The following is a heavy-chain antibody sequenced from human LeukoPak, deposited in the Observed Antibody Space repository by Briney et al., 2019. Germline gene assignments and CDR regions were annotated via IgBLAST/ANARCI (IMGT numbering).Heavy chain of an antibody. CDR1: GFTFSTFE. D-gene: IGHD3-22*01. CDR2: IMSSHRPI. Sequence: GGSLRLSCAASGFTFSTFEMNWVRQAPGKGLEWVSYIMSSHRPIYYADSVKGRFTISRDNAQNSLYLQMNNLRAEDTAVYYCARVLSYYDSSGSYGDWYFDLWGRGTLVTVSS. V-gene: IGHV3-48*03. CDR3: ARVLSYYDSSGSYGDWYFDL. J-gene: IGHJ2*01.